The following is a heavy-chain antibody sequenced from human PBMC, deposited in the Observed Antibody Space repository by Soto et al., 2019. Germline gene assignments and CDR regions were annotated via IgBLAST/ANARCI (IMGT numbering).Heavy chain of an antibody. J-gene: IGHJ6*02. CDR3: ARGRGYNWNYYHYGMDV. CDR2: IYTSGST. V-gene: IGHV4-4*07. CDR1: GVSISSYD. Sequence: QVQLQESGPGLVKPSETLSLTCTVSGVSISSYDWSWIRQSSGKVLEWIWRIYTSGSTYYNTSLNTRVTMPVDTSKHQFALKLSSVTAAETAVYYCARGRGYNWNYYHYGMDVWGQGTTVTVSS. D-gene: IGHD1-20*01.